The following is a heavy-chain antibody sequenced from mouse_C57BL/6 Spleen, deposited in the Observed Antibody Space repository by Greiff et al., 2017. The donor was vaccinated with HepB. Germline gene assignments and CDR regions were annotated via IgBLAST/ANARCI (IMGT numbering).Heavy chain of an antibody. CDR2: INPSSGYT. CDR1: GYTFTSYT. V-gene: IGHV1-4*01. J-gene: IGHJ1*03. Sequence: QVQLKESGAELARPGASVKMSCKASGYTFTSYTMHWVKQRPGQGLEWIGYINPSSGYTKYNQKFKDKATFTADKSSSTAYMQLSSLTSEDSAVYYCARDYGSSYWYFDVWGTGTTVTVSS. D-gene: IGHD1-1*01. CDR3: ARDYGSSYWYFDV.